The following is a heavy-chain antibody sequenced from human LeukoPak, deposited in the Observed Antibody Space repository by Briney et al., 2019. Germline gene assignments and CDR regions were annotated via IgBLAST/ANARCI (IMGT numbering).Heavy chain of an antibody. CDR3: ARDWGHALPYYYYMDV. CDR2: ISAYNGNT. CDR1: GYTFTSYG. V-gene: IGHV1-18*01. J-gene: IGHJ6*03. Sequence: ASVKVSCKASGYTFTSYGISWVRQAPGQGLEWMGWISAYNGNTNYAQKLQGRVTMTTDTSTSTAYMELRSLRSDDTAVYYCARDWGHALPYYYYMDVWGKGTTVTVSS. D-gene: IGHD3-16*01.